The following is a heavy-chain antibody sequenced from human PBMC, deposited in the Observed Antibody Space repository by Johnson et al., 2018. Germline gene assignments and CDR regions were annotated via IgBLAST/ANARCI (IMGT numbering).Heavy chain of an antibody. V-gene: IGHV3-30-3*01. CDR1: GSIFSGSV. D-gene: IGHD6-19*01. Sequence: QVQLVESGGGVVQPGRSLRLSCGASGSIFSGSVMHWVRQAPGKGLEWVALMSYDGFSKQYGDSVKDRFTNSRADSKNTLYLEMNSLRCEDTAVYYCAGEGYSSGRAGIFDIWGQGTMVTVSS. J-gene: IGHJ3*02. CDR3: AGEGYSSGRAGIFDI. CDR2: MSYDGFSK.